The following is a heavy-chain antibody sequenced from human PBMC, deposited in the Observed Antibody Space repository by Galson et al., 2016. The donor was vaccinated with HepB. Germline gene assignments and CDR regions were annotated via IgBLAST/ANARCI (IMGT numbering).Heavy chain of an antibody. V-gene: IGHV3-23*01. D-gene: IGHD3-16*01. CDR3: ARGRDHDYFWGRLGYYFDD. CDR2: ISGSGGST. Sequence: SLRLSCAASGFIFSSYAMSWVRQAPGKGLEWVSSISGSGGSTYYADSVKGRFTISRDNSKNTLYLQMNSLRAADTAIYYCARGRDHDYFWGRLGYYFDDWGQGTLVTVSS. CDR1: GFIFSSYA. J-gene: IGHJ4*02.